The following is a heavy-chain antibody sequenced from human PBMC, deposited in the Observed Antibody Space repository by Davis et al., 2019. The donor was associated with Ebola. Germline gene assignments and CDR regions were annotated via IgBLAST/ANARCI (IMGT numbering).Heavy chain of an antibody. CDR1: GFTFSSYS. V-gene: IGHV3-21*01. Sequence: GESLKISCAASGFTFSSYSMNWVRQAPGKGLEWVSSISSSSSYIYYADSVKGRFTISRDNAKNSLYLQMNSLRAEDTAVYYCARGTIHLGELSSIDYWGQGTLVTVSS. CDR2: ISSSSSYI. CDR3: ARGTIHLGELSSIDY. J-gene: IGHJ4*02. D-gene: IGHD3-16*02.